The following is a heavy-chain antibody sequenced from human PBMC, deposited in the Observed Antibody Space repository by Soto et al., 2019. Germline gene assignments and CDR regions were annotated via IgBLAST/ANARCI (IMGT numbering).Heavy chain of an antibody. J-gene: IGHJ6*03. Sequence: GGSLRLSCAASGFTFSSYWMIWVRQAPGKGLEWVANIKQDGSEKYYVDSVKGRFTISRDNAKNSLYLQMNSLRAEDTAVYYCARDERYYDFWSGYYKYYYYYYMDVWGKGTTVTVSS. D-gene: IGHD3-3*01. CDR1: GFTFSSYW. CDR3: ARDERYYDFWSGYYKYYYYYYMDV. V-gene: IGHV3-7*01. CDR2: IKQDGSEK.